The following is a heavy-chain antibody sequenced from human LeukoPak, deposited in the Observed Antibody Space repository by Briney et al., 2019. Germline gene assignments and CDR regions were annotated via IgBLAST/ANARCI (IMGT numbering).Heavy chain of an antibody. CDR3: ARDDDSSGYYYSLAY. D-gene: IGHD3-22*01. J-gene: IGHJ4*02. CDR1: GGSISSYY. V-gene: IGHV4-59*01. CDR2: IYYSGST. Sequence: PSETLSLTCTVSGGSISSYYWSWIRQPPGKGLEWIGYIYYSGSTNYNPSLKSRVTISVDTSKNQFSLKLSSVTAADTAVYYCARDDDSSGYYYSLAYWGQGTLVTGS.